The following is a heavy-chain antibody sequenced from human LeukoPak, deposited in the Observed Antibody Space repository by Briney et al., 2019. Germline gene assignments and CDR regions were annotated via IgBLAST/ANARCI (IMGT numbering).Heavy chain of an antibody. J-gene: IGHJ4*02. V-gene: IGHV4-59*01. Sequence: RPSETLSLTCTVSDGSISSYYWSWIRQPPGKGLEWIGYIYYSGSTNYNPSLKSRVTISVDTSKNQFSLKLSSVTAADTAVYYCARGDILTGSYYFDYWGQGTLVTVSS. D-gene: IGHD3-9*01. CDR3: ARGDILTGSYYFDY. CDR2: IYYSGST. CDR1: DGSISSYY.